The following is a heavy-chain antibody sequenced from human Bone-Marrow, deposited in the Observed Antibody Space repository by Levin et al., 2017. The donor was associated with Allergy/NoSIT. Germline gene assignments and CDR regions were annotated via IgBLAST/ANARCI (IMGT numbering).Heavy chain of an antibody. CDR1: GGSISSYY. CDR2: IYYSGST. Sequence: SQTLSLTCTVSGGSISSYYWSWIRQPPGKGLEWIGYIYYSGSTNYNPSLKSRVTISVDTSKNQFSLKLSSVTAADTAVYYCARLDYYYGMDVWGQGTTVTVSS. V-gene: IGHV4-59*08. J-gene: IGHJ6*02. CDR3: ARLDYYYGMDV.